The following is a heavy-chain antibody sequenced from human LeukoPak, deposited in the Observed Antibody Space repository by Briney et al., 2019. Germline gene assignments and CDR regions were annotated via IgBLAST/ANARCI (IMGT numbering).Heavy chain of an antibody. D-gene: IGHD3-3*01. CDR1: GYTFTGYY. Sequence: ASVKVSCKASGYTFTGYYMHWVRQAPGQGLEWMGWINPNSGGTNYAQKFQGRVTMTRDTSISTAYMELSRLRSDDTAVYYCARDRPYDFWSGLDYWGQGTLVTVSS. J-gene: IGHJ4*02. CDR2: INPNSGGT. V-gene: IGHV1-2*02. CDR3: ARDRPYDFWSGLDY.